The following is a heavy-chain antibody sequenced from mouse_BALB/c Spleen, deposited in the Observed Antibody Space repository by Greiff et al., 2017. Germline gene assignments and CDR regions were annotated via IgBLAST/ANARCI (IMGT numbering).Heavy chain of an antibody. Sequence: EVKLVESGGGLVKPGGSLKLSCAASGFTFSDYYMYWVRQTPEKRLEWVATISDGGSYTYYPDSVKGRFTISRDNAKNNLYLQMSSLKSEDTAMYYCARDLGPYAMDYWGQGTSVTVSS. CDR1: GFTFSDYY. D-gene: IGHD3-1*01. V-gene: IGHV5-4*02. J-gene: IGHJ4*01. CDR3: ARDLGPYAMDY. CDR2: ISDGGSYT.